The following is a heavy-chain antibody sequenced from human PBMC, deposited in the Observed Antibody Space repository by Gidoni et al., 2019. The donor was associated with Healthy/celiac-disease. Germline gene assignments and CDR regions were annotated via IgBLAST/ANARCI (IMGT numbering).Heavy chain of an antibody. CDR2: IYYSRST. CDR1: GGSISSSSYY. CDR3: ARTYYHDSSGPYPAPFDY. Sequence: QLQLQESGPGLVKPSETLSLTCTVSGGSISSSSYYWGWIRQPPGKGLEWIGTIYYSRSTYYNPSLKSRVIISVDTSKNQFSLKLSSVTAADTAVYYCARTYYHDSSGPYPAPFDYWGQGTLVTVSS. D-gene: IGHD3-22*01. J-gene: IGHJ4*02. V-gene: IGHV4-39*01.